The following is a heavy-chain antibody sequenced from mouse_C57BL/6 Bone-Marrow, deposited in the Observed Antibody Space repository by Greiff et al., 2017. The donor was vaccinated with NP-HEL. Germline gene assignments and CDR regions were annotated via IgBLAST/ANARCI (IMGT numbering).Heavy chain of an antibody. CDR3: ARWGYYYGSSGAWFAY. Sequence: QVQLKQPGAELVKPGASVKLSCKASGYTFTSYWMHWVKQRPGQGLEWIGMIHPNSGSTNYNEKFKSKATLTVDKSSSTAYMQLSSLTSEDSAVYYCARWGYYYGSSGAWFAYWGQGTLVTVSA. D-gene: IGHD1-1*01. V-gene: IGHV1-64*01. CDR1: GYTFTSYW. CDR2: IHPNSGST. J-gene: IGHJ3*01.